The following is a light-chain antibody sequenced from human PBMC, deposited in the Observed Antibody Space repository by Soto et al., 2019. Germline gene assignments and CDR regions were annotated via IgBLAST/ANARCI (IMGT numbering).Light chain of an antibody. CDR2: GAS. J-gene: IGKJ4*01. CDR1: QSVSSSF. CDR3: QQYGDSIT. V-gene: IGKV3-20*01. Sequence: EIVLTQSPGTLSLSPGERATLSCRASQSVSSSFLAWYQQKPGQAPRLLIYGASSRATGIPDRFSGSGSGADFTLSISRLEPEDFAVYYCQQYGDSITFGGGTKVEI.